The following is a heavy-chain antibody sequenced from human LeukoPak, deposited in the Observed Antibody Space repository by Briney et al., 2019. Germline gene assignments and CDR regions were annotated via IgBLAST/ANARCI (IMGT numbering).Heavy chain of an antibody. J-gene: IGHJ4*02. D-gene: IGHD3-22*01. Sequence: EASVKVSCKASGYTFTSYAMHWVRQAPGQRLEWVGWINAGNGNTKYSQKFQGRVTITRDTSASTAYMELSSLRSEDTAVYYCARDRYYYDSSGYYSPHFDYWGQGTLVTVSS. CDR2: INAGNGNT. CDR1: GYTFTSYA. V-gene: IGHV1-3*01. CDR3: ARDRYYYDSSGYYSPHFDY.